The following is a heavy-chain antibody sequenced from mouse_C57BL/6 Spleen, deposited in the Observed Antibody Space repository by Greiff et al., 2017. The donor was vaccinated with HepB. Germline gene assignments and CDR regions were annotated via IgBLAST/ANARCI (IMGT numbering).Heavy chain of an antibody. CDR1: GFSFNTYA. CDR3: VSHDVGYAMDY. CDR2: IRSKSNNYAT. V-gene: IGHV10-1*01. J-gene: IGHJ4*01. D-gene: IGHD4-1*01. Sequence: EVKLVESGGGLVQPKGSLKLSCAASGFSFNTYAMNWVRQAPGKGLEWVARIRSKSNNYATYYADSVKDRFTISRDDSESMLYLQMNNLKTEDTAMYYCVSHDVGYAMDYWGQGTSVTVSS.